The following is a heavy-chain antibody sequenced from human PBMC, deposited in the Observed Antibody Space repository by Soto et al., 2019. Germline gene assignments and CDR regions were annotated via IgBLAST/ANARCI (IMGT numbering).Heavy chain of an antibody. CDR2: IIPIFGTV. CDR1: RDTFNRYT. D-gene: IGHD3-3*01. CDR3: ARELLDYFDY. J-gene: IGHJ4*02. V-gene: IGHV1-69*01. Sequence: QVQLVQSGTEVKKHGSSVTVSCKASRDTFNRYTISWVRQAPGQGLEWMGGIIPIFGTVNYAQKFQGRVTITADESTSTGHMELSNLTSEDTAVYFCARELLDYFDYWAQGTLVTVSS.